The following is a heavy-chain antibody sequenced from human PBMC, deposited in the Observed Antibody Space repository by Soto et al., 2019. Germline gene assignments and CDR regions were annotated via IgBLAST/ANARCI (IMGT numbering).Heavy chain of an antibody. CDR3: ARRQISPATRGAASARGGMDV. CDR1: GFNFNNYG. V-gene: IGHV3-33*01. J-gene: IGHJ6*02. D-gene: IGHD6-13*01. Sequence: QVQLVESGGGVVQPGRSLRLSCAASGFNFNNYGMHWVRQAPGKGLEWVAVIWNDGNGYYYANSVKGRFTISRDNSKNTLFLQMSSPRADDTAVYYCARRQISPATRGAASARGGMDVAGQGTTVTVS. CDR2: IWNDGNGY.